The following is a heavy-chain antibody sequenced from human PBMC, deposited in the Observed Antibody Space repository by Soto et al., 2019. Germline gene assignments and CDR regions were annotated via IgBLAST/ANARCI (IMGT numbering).Heavy chain of an antibody. CDR1: GYTFTSYG. CDR2: ISAGNGNT. Sequence: ASVKVSCKASGYTFTSYGIGWVRQAPGQGLEWMGWISAGNGNTNYAQKLQGRVTMTTDTSTSTAYMELRSLRSDDTAVYYCARDAVYEYSSSSSLFDYWGQGTLVTVSS. CDR3: ARDAVYEYSSSSSLFDY. D-gene: IGHD6-6*01. J-gene: IGHJ4*02. V-gene: IGHV1-18*01.